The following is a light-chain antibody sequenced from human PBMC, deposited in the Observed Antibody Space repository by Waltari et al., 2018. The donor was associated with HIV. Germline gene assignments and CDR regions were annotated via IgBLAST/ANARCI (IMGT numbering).Light chain of an antibody. Sequence: EVVLTQSPATLSLSPGMTATLSCRASQSVSSYLAWYQQKPGQAPRLLIYDASNRATGIPPRFSGSGSGTDFTLTISSLEPEDFAVYYCQQRNNWPSFSFGGGTKVEIK. CDR1: QSVSSY. J-gene: IGKJ4*01. CDR3: QQRNNWPSFS. V-gene: IGKV3-11*01. CDR2: DAS.